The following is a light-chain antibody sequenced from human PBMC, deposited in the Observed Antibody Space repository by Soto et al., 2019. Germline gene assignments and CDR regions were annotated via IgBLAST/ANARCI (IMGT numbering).Light chain of an antibody. Sequence: ELVLTQSPGTLSLSPGDRGTLFCRASQKLIGTYLSWYQQRPGQAPRLLIFGVSNRATDIPDRFSGSGSGTDFTLTISRLEPEDFAEYYCQQYSSSPFGQGTRV. J-gene: IGKJ2*01. CDR2: GVS. CDR3: QQYSSSP. V-gene: IGKV3-20*01. CDR1: QKLIGTY.